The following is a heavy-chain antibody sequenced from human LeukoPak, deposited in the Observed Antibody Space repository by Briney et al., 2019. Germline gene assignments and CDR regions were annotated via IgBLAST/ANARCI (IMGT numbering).Heavy chain of an antibody. D-gene: IGHD6-25*01. CDR1: GGTFSSYA. Sequence: SVKVSCKASGGTFSSYAISWVRQAPGQGLEWMGGIIPIFGTANYAQKFQGRVTITADESTSTAYMELSSLRSEDTAVYYCARRGRVGYSSDWVAFDIWGQGTMVTVSS. V-gene: IGHV1-69*13. J-gene: IGHJ3*02. CDR3: ARRGRVGYSSDWVAFDI. CDR2: IIPIFGTA.